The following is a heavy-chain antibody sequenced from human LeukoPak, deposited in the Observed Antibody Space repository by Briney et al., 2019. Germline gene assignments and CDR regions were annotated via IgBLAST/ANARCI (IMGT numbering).Heavy chain of an antibody. CDR1: GFTLSTYN. CDR2: ISSSGITI. V-gene: IGHV3-48*03. CDR3: AREMGGYPFDY. J-gene: IGHJ4*02. Sequence: GGSLRLSCAASGFTLSTYNMKWVRQAPRKGLEWVSYISSSGITIYYADSVKGRFTISRDNAKNSLYLQMNSLRAEDTAVYYCAREMGGYPFDYWGQGTLVTVSS. D-gene: IGHD5-12*01.